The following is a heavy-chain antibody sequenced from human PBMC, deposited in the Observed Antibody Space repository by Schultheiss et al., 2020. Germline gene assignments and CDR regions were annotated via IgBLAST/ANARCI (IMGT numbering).Heavy chain of an antibody. CDR1: GGSISSGSYY. J-gene: IGHJ6*02. V-gene: IGHV4-61*09. CDR2: INHSGRT. CDR3: ASQAGGSYAGDYYYGMDV. Sequence: SETLSLTCTVSGGSISSGSYYWSWIRQPAGKGLEWIGEINHSGRTNYNPSLKSRVTISVDTSKNQFSLKLSSVTAADTAVYYCASQAGGSYAGDYYYGMDVWGQGTTVTVSS. D-gene: IGHD1-26*01.